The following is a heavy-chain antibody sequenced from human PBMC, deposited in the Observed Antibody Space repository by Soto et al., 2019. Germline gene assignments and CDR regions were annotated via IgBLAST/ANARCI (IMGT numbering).Heavy chain of an antibody. CDR1: GFTFSSYS. D-gene: IGHD3-10*01. J-gene: IGHJ6*02. CDR2: ISSSSSYI. Sequence: EVQLVESGGGLVKPGGSLRLSCAASGFTFSSYSMNWVRQAPGKGLEWVSSISSSSSYIYYADSVKGRFTISRDNAKNSRDLQMNSLRAEDTAVYYCAREVGLWFGESYGMDVWGQGTTVTVSS. CDR3: AREVGLWFGESYGMDV. V-gene: IGHV3-21*01.